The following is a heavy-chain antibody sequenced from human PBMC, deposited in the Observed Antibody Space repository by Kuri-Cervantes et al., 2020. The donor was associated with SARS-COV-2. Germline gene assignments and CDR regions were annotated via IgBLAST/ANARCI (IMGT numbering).Heavy chain of an antibody. CDR2: ITGDGTST. D-gene: IGHD4-17*01. Sequence: GESLKISCAASGFTFNNYAMTWVRQAPGKGLEWVSGITGDGTSTYYADSVKGRFTISRDNSKNTLSLQMNSLRAEDTAVYYCTTEGWGDYEGIDYWGQGTLVTVSS. CDR1: GFTFNNYA. J-gene: IGHJ4*02. CDR3: TTEGWGDYEGIDY. V-gene: IGHV3-23*01.